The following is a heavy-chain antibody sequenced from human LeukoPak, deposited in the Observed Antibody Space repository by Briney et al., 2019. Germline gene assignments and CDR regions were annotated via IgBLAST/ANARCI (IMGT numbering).Heavy chain of an antibody. J-gene: IGHJ4*02. Sequence: SETLSLTCAVYGGSFSGYYWSWIRQPPGKGLEWIGSIYYSGSTYYNPSLKSRVTISVDTSKNQFSLKLSSVTAADTAVYYCAGARSGYDPTNFDYWGQGTLVTVSS. CDR3: AGARSGYDPTNFDY. CDR2: IYYSGST. V-gene: IGHV4-34*01. D-gene: IGHD5-12*01. CDR1: GGSFSGYY.